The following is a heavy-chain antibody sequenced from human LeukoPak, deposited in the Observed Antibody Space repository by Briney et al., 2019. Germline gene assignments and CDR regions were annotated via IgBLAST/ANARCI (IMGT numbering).Heavy chain of an antibody. Sequence: GGSLRLSCAASGFTFSIYGMHWVRQAPGKGLEWVAIIWYDGSKKYYADSVKGRFTISRDNSKNTLYLQMNSLRAEDTAVYYSARDQGAVTAPFDPWGQGTLVTVSS. CDR3: ARDQGAVTAPFDP. CDR1: GFTFSIYG. D-gene: IGHD2-21*02. CDR2: IWYDGSKK. J-gene: IGHJ5*02. V-gene: IGHV3-33*08.